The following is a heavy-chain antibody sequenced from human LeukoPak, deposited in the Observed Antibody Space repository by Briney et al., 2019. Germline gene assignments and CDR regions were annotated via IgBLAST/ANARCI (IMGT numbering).Heavy chain of an antibody. D-gene: IGHD3-3*01. V-gene: IGHV3-7*01. CDR1: GFTFSSYW. Sequence: GGSLRLSCAASGFTFSSYWMSWVRQAPGKGLEWVANIKQDGSEKYYVDSVKGRFTISRDNAKNSLYLQMNSLRAEDTAVYYCARGGGFLEWLYFDYWGQGTLVIVSS. J-gene: IGHJ4*02. CDR2: IKQDGSEK. CDR3: ARGGGFLEWLYFDY.